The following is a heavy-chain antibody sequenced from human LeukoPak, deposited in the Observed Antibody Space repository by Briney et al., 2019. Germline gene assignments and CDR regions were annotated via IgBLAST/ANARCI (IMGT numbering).Heavy chain of an antibody. V-gene: IGHV4-59*01. D-gene: IGHD6-13*01. CDR1: GGSISSYY. CDR3: AREVRSSWYVDYYYYYMDV. Sequence: SETLSLTCTVSGGSISSYYWSWIRQPPGKGLEWIGYIYYSGSTNYNPSLKSRVTISVDTSKNQFSLKLSSVTAADTAVYYCAREVRSSWYVDYYYYYMDVWGKGTTVTVSS. CDR2: IYYSGST. J-gene: IGHJ6*03.